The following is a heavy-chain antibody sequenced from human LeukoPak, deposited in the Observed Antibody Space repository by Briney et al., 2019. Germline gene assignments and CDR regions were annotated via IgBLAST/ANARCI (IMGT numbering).Heavy chain of an antibody. J-gene: IGHJ6*03. Sequence: GGSLRLSCAASGFTFSSYSMNWVRQAPGKGLEWVSSISSSSSYIYYADSVKGRFTISRDNAKNSLYLQMNSLRAEDTAVYYCARASPHCSSGSCYQTYYYYMDVWGKGTTVTVSS. CDR1: GFTFSSYS. CDR2: ISSSSSYI. CDR3: ARASPHCSSGSCYQTYYYYMDV. V-gene: IGHV3-21*01. D-gene: IGHD2-15*01.